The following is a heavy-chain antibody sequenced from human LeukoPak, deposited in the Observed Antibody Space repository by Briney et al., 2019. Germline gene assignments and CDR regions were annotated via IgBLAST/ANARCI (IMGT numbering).Heavy chain of an antibody. D-gene: IGHD2-2*01. CDR2: IIPIFGTA. Sequence: SVKVSCKASGGTFSSYATSWVRQAPGQGLEWMGGIIPIFGTANYAQKFQGRVTITTDESTSTAYMELSSLRSEDTAVYYCATRTTRPTSRCSSTSCYYYYYYMDVWGKGTTVTVSS. CDR1: GGTFSSYA. V-gene: IGHV1-69*05. J-gene: IGHJ6*03. CDR3: ATRTTRPTSRCSSTSCYYYYYYMDV.